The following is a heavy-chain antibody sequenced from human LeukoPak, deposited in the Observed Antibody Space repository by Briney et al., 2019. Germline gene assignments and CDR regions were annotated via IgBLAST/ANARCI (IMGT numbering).Heavy chain of an antibody. D-gene: IGHD2-2*01. V-gene: IGHV3-66*01. CDR2: IYSGGST. CDR1: GFTVSSNY. CDR3: ARDSYRYYFDY. J-gene: IGHJ4*02. Sequence: GGSLRLSCAASGFTVSSNYMSWVRQAPGKGVEWVSVIYSGGSTFYADSVKGRFTISRDNSKNTLYLQMNSLRAEDTAVYYCARDSYRYYFDYWGQGTLVTVSS.